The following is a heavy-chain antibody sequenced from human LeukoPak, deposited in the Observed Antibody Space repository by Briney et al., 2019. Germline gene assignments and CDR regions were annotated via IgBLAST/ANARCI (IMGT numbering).Heavy chain of an antibody. J-gene: IGHJ4*02. D-gene: IGHD3-22*01. CDR2: IKPSGGST. CDR1: GYTFTSYY. V-gene: IGHV1-46*01. Sequence: GASVKVSCKASGYTFTSYYMHWVRQAPGQGLEWMGIIKPSGGSTSYAQKFQGRVTMTSDTSTSTVYMELSSLRSEDTAVYYCASLLREEGPSDSSGYPFDYWGQGTLVTVSS. CDR3: ASLLREEGPSDSSGYPFDY.